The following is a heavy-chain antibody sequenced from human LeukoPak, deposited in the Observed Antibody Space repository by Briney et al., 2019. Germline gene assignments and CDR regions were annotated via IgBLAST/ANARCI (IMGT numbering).Heavy chain of an antibody. V-gene: IGHV4-4*07. J-gene: IGHJ3*02. CDR2: IYTSGST. CDR1: GGSISNYY. Sequence: SETLSLTCNVSGGSISNYYWSWIRQPAGKGLELIGRIYTSGSTNYNPSLKSRVTMSVDTSKNQFSLKLSSVTAADTAVYYCARSRWSSISCASRGAFDSWGQGTMVTVSS. D-gene: IGHD2-2*01. CDR3: ARSRWSSISCASRGAFDS.